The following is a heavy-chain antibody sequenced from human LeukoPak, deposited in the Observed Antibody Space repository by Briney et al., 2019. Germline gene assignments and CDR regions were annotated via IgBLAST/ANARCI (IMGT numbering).Heavy chain of an antibody. CDR1: DDSISSGFY. CDR3: ARHFFPSDSGSFRTPFDY. J-gene: IGHJ4*02. CDR2: IYHSGST. D-gene: IGHD3-10*01. V-gene: IGHV4-38-2*02. Sequence: NTSETLSLTCTVSDDSISSGFYWGWIRQPPGKGLEWIGSIYHSGSTYYNPSLKSRVTISVDTSKNQFSLRLSSVTAADTAVYYCARHFFPSDSGSFRTPFDYWGQGALVTVSS.